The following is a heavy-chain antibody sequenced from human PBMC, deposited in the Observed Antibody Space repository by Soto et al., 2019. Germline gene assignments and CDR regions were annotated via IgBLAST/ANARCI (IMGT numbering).Heavy chain of an antibody. J-gene: IGHJ5*02. CDR1: GGTFSSYA. D-gene: IGHD5-18*01. CDR2: IIPIFGTA. CDR3: ASDRSSGYSYGYGIGFWFDP. Sequence: QVQLVQSGAEVKKPGSSVKVSCKASGGTFSSYAIIWVRQAPGQGLEWMGGIIPIFGTANYAQKFQGRVTITADESTSTAYMELSSLRSEDTAVYYCASDRSSGYSYGYGIGFWFDPWGQGTLVTVSS. V-gene: IGHV1-69*01.